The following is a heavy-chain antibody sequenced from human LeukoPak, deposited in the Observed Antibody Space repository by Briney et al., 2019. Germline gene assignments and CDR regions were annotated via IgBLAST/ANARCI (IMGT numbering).Heavy chain of an antibody. CDR3: ARELRSSGWYYFDY. CDR2: ISSSSTYI. J-gene: IGHJ4*02. Sequence: GGSLRLSCAASGFTFSSYSMNWVRQAPGKGLEWVSSISSSSTYIYYADSVKGRFTISRDNAKNSLYLQMNSLRAEDTAVYYCARELRSSGWYYFDYWGQGTLVTVSS. V-gene: IGHV3-21*01. CDR1: GFTFSSYS. D-gene: IGHD6-19*01.